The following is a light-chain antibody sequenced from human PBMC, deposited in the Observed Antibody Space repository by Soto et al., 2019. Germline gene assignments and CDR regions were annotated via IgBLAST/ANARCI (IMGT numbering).Light chain of an antibody. J-gene: IGKJ4*01. CDR3: QQIYSAPLT. CDR1: QSVNSNY. V-gene: IGKV3-20*01. Sequence: EIVLMQSPGTLSLSPGEGATLSCRASQSVNSNYLAWYQQKPGQAPTVLIFDTSRRATGVPDRFSGSGSGTDFTLTISRLEPDDFATYFCQQIYSAPLTFGGGTKVEIK. CDR2: DTS.